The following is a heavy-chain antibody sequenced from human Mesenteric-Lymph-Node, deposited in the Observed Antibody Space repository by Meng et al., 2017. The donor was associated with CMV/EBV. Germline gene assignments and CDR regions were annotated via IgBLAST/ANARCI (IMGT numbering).Heavy chain of an antibody. D-gene: IGHD3-10*01. CDR3: AREENTMVRGVFDY. CDR1: PGSINNYY. J-gene: IGHJ4*02. V-gene: IGHV4-59*01. CDR2: IYYSGNT. Sequence: SETLSLTCTVSPGSINNYYFSWIRQPPGKGLEWIGYIYYSGNTNYNPSLKSRVTISVDTSKNQFSLKLNSVTAADTAVYYCAREENTMVRGVFDYWGQGTLVTVSS.